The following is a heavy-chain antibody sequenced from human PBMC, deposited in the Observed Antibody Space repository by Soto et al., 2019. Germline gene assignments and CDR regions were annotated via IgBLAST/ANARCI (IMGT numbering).Heavy chain of an antibody. CDR3: AKDRPYYDILTGYYTSNGFDP. D-gene: IGHD3-9*01. V-gene: IGHV3-23*01. J-gene: IGHJ5*02. Sequence: GGFLRLSCAASGFTFSSYAMSWVRQAPGKGLEWVSAISGSGGSTYYADSVKGRFTISRDNSKNTLYLQMNSLRAEDTAVYYCAKDRPYYDILTGYYTSNGFDPWGQGTLVTVSS. CDR2: ISGSGGST. CDR1: GFTFSSYA.